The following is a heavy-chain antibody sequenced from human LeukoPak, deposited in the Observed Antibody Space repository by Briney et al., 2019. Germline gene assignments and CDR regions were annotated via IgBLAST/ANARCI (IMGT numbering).Heavy chain of an antibody. J-gene: IGHJ4*02. V-gene: IGHV3-74*01. CDR1: GFTFSSYW. D-gene: IGHD3-10*01. CDR2: ISSDGSST. CDR3: ARDLTMVRGLRSRGVDF. Sequence: QPGGSLRLSCAASGFTFSSYWMHWLRQVPGKGLVWVSRISSDGSSTSYADSVKGRFTISRDNAKNTLYLQMNSLRAEDTAVYYCARDLTMVRGLRSRGVDFWGQGTLVTVSS.